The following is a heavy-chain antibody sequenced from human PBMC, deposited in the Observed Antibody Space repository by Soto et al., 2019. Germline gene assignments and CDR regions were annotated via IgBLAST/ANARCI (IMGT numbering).Heavy chain of an antibody. D-gene: IGHD3-3*01. V-gene: IGHV3-30*18. CDR2: ISYDGNRE. Sequence: QVQVVESGGGVVQPGRSLRLSCAASGFTFRNYGMHWVRQAPGKGLEWVAVISYDGNREYYIDSVTGRFTISRDNSENTVHLQMNSLRGEDTAVYYCAKDGDFRSFDGWLDAWGQGTLVTVSS. J-gene: IGHJ5*02. CDR3: AKDGDFRSFDGWLDA. CDR1: GFTFRNYG.